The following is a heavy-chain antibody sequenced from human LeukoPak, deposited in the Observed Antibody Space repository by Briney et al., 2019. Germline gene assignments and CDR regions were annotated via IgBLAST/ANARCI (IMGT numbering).Heavy chain of an antibody. CDR1: GISMTDYY. CDR3: ARQPGGIAAFDI. V-gene: IGHV4-59*08. CDR2: SHNSGET. J-gene: IGHJ3*02. D-gene: IGHD6-13*01. Sequence: SETLSLTCTVSGISMTDYYWSWIRQPPGKGLEWIAYSHNSGETKYNPSLKSRITISVDTSKNEFSLKLSSVTAADTAVYYCARQPGGIAAFDIWGQGTTVTVSA.